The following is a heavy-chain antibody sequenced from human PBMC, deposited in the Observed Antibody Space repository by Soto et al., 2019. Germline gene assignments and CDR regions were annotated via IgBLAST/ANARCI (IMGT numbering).Heavy chain of an antibody. CDR2: IYYSGST. V-gene: IGHV4-30-4*01. Sequence: QVQLQESGPGLVKPSQTLSLTCTVSGGSISSGDYYWSWIRQPPGKGLEWIGYIYYSGSTYYNPSLQSRLTISVDTSKNQFSLKLSSVTAADTAVYYCASWKGYCSGGSCLNWFDPWGQGTLVTVSS. D-gene: IGHD2-15*01. CDR3: ASWKGYCSGGSCLNWFDP. CDR1: GGSISSGDYY. J-gene: IGHJ5*02.